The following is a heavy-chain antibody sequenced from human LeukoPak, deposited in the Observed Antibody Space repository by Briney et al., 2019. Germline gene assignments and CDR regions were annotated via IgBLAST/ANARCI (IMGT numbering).Heavy chain of an antibody. Sequence: SQTLSLTCTVSGGSISSGGYYWSWIRQHPGTGLEWIGYIYYSGSTYYNPSLKSRVTISVDTSKNQFSLKLSSVTAVDTAVYYCARDRDYDYIWGTYRVFDYWGQGTLVTVSS. V-gene: IGHV4-31*03. CDR2: IYYSGST. CDR3: ARDRDYDYIWGTYRVFDY. CDR1: GGSISSGGYY. D-gene: IGHD3-16*02. J-gene: IGHJ4*02.